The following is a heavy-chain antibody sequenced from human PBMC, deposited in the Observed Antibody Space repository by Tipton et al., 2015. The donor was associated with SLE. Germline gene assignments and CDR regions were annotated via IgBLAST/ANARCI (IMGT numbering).Heavy chain of an antibody. Sequence: TLSLTCTVSGGSISSGGYYWSWIRQHPGKGLEWIGYIYYSGSTYSNPSLKSRVTISVDTSKNQFSLKLSSVTAADTAVYYCANNKRVGSYFDYWGQGTLVTVSS. CDR1: GGSISSGGYY. J-gene: IGHJ4*02. CDR3: ANNKRVGSYFDY. D-gene: IGHD3-10*01. V-gene: IGHV4-31*03. CDR2: IYYSGST.